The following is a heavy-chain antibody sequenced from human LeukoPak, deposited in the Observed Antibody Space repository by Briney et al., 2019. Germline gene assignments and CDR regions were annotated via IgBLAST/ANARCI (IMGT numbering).Heavy chain of an antibody. CDR1: GYTFTSYD. Sequence: ASVKVSCKASGYTFTSYDINWVRQAAGQGLEWMGWMNPNSGNTGYAQKFQGRVTMTRNTSISTAYMELSSLRSEDTAVYYCASRGYYGSGSYYQTLPYYYYGMDVWGQGTTVTVSS. D-gene: IGHD3-10*01. J-gene: IGHJ6*02. CDR3: ASRGYYGSGSYYQTLPYYYYGMDV. CDR2: MNPNSGNT. V-gene: IGHV1-8*01.